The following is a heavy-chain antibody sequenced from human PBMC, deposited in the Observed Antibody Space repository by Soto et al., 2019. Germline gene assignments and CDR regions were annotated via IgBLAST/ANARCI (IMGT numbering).Heavy chain of an antibody. CDR2: ISAYNGNT. CDR3: AREKGYCSSTSCYRLRYYGMDV. Sequence: ASVKVSCKASGYTFTSYGISWVRQAPGQGLEWMGWISAYNGNTNYAQKLQGRVTMTTDTSTSTAYMELRSLRSDDTAVYYCAREKGYCSSTSCYRLRYYGMDVWGQGTTVTVS. J-gene: IGHJ6*02. D-gene: IGHD2-2*02. V-gene: IGHV1-18*04. CDR1: GYTFTSYG.